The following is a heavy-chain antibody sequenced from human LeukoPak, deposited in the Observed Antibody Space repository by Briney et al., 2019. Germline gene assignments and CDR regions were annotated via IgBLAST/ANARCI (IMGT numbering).Heavy chain of an antibody. J-gene: IGHJ4*02. Sequence: ASVKVSCKAFGYTFTNYYMHWVRQAPGQGLEWMGIINPSGGTTSYAQKFQGRVTVTSDTSTNTVYMELSSLRSEDTAVYYCARVGGGYDSDGGFWGQGTLVTVSS. CDR3: ARVGGGYDSDGGF. V-gene: IGHV1-46*01. CDR2: INPSGGTT. CDR1: GYTFTNYY. D-gene: IGHD5-12*01.